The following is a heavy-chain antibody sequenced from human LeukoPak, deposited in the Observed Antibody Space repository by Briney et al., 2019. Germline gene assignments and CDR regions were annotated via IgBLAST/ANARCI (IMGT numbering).Heavy chain of an antibody. CDR1: GGSFSGYY. J-gene: IGHJ5*02. V-gene: IGHV4-59*01. CDR3: ARVTGWLQLPTNWFDP. Sequence: SETLSLTCAVYGGSFSGYYWSWIRQPPGKGLEWIGYIYYSGSTNYNPSLKSRVTISVDTSKNQFSLKLSSVTAADTAVYYCARVTGWLQLPTNWFDPWGQGTLVTVSS. D-gene: IGHD5-24*01. CDR2: IYYSGST.